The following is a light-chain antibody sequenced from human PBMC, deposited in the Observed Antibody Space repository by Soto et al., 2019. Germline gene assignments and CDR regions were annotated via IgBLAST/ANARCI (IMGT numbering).Light chain of an antibody. J-gene: IGLJ1*01. CDR1: SSDVGSYNL. V-gene: IGLV2-23*01. CDR3: CSYAGGSTYV. CDR2: EAT. Sequence: QSALTQPASVSGSPGQSITISCTGTSSDVGSYNLVSWYQQHPGKAPKVMIYEATKRPSGVSTRFSGSKSGDTASLTISGLQAEDEADYYCCSYAGGSTYVFGTGTKLTVL.